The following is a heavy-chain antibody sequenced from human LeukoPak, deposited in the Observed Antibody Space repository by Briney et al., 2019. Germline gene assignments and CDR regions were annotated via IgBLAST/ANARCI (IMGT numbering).Heavy chain of an antibody. V-gene: IGHV4-30-4*07. CDR3: ASLAAAGKGGYYYYYYMDV. J-gene: IGHJ6*03. CDR2: FFYTGNT. CDR1: GGSISSGSYS. D-gene: IGHD6-13*01. Sequence: SETLSLTCAVSGGSISSGSYSWGWIRQPPGKGLEWIGYFFYTGNTYYNASLKSRVTISVDTSKNQFSLKLSSVTAADTAVYYCASLAAAGKGGYYYYYYMDVWGKGTTVTIS.